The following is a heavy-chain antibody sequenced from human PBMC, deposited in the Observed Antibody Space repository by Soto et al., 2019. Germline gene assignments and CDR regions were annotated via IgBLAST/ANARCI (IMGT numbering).Heavy chain of an antibody. Sequence: GASVKVSGKASGYTFTSCYMHWVRQAPGQGLEWMGIINPSGGSTSYAQKFQGRVTMTRDTSTSTVYMELSSLRSEDTAVYYCARDIVVVPAAIALNYYYGMDVWGQGTTVTVSS. CDR1: GYTFTSCY. D-gene: IGHD2-2*02. J-gene: IGHJ6*02. V-gene: IGHV1-46*01. CDR3: ARDIVVVPAAIALNYYYGMDV. CDR2: INPSGGST.